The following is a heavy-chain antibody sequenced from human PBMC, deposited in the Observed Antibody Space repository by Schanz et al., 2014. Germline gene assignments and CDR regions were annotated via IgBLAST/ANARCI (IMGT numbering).Heavy chain of an antibody. D-gene: IGHD6-19*01. J-gene: IGHJ6*02. Sequence: VQLVQSGAEVKRPGASVRVSCKASGYTFTSYDFNWVRQAPGQGLEWMGWMNPDSGNTGYAQKFQGRVTMTRNTSISTAYMELSSLRSEDTAVYYCTRLRRADPNGFDVWGQGTTXTVS. V-gene: IGHV1-8*01. CDR3: TRLRRADPNGFDV. CDR1: GYTFTSYD. CDR2: MNPDSGNT.